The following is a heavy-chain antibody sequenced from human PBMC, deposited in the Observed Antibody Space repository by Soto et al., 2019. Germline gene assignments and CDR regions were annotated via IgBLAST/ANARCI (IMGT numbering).Heavy chain of an antibody. CDR1: GFTFSSYG. CDR2: IWYDGSNK. V-gene: IGHV3-33*01. Sequence: QVQLVESGGGVVQPGRSLRLSCAASGFTFSSYGMHWVRQAPGKGLEWVAVIWYDGSNKYYADSVKGRFTISRDNYKNTLYLQMNSLRAEDTAVYYCARDRSHGDAFDIWGQGTMVTVSS. J-gene: IGHJ3*02. CDR3: ARDRSHGDAFDI. D-gene: IGHD2-15*01.